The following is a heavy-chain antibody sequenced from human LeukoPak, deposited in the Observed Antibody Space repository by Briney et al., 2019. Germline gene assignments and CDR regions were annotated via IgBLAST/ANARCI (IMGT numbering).Heavy chain of an antibody. CDR1: GFTFSSYW. CDR2: IKQDGSEK. J-gene: IGHJ1*01. Sequence: PGGSLRLSCAASGFTFSSYWMSWVRQAPGKGLEWVANIKQDGSEKYYVDSVKGRFTISRDNAKNSLYLQMNILRADDTAVYFCVICYYNSGGCQHWGQGTLVTVSS. D-gene: IGHD3-22*01. V-gene: IGHV3-7*01. CDR3: VICYYNSGGCQH.